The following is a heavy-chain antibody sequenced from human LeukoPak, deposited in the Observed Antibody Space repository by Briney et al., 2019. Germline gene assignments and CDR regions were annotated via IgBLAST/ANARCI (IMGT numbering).Heavy chain of an antibody. V-gene: IGHV3-7*03. CDR2: IKQDGSEK. D-gene: IGHD5-12*01. CDR1: GFTFSSYW. CDR3: ARSPGYSGYDSPLVF. J-gene: IGHJ4*02. Sequence: GSLRLSCAASGFTFSSYWMSWVRQAPGKGLEWVANIKQDGSEKYYVDSVKGRFTISRDNAKNSLYLQMNSLRAEDTAVYYCARSPGYSGYDSPLVFWGQGTLVTVSS.